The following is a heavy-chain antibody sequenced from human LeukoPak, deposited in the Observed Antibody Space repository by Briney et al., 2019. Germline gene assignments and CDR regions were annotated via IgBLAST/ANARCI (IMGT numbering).Heavy chain of an antibody. V-gene: IGHV4-31*03. CDR2: IHYSGST. Sequence: PSETLSLTCTVSGGAIGSGAYYWSWIRQHPGKDLEWIGYIHYSGSTYYNTSLKTRVTISVDTSKNQFSLKLSSVTAADTAVYYCASAYLIRDAFDIWGQGTMVTVSS. CDR1: GGAIGSGAYY. CDR3: ASAYLIRDAFDI. D-gene: IGHD3-16*01. J-gene: IGHJ3*02.